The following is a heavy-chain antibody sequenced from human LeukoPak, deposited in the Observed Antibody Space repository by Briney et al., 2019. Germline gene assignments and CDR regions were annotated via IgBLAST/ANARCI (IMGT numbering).Heavy chain of an antibody. D-gene: IGHD3-10*01. CDR3: AKEPILLWFGELQSNWFDP. J-gene: IGHJ5*02. V-gene: IGHV3-23*01. CDR1: GFNFRAYW. Sequence: GGSLRLSCITSGFNFRAYWMGWVRQAPGKGLEWVSAISGSGGSTYYADSVKGRFTISRDNSKNTLYLQMNSLRAEDTAVYYCAKEPILLWFGELQSNWFDPWGQGTLVTVSS. CDR2: ISGSGGST.